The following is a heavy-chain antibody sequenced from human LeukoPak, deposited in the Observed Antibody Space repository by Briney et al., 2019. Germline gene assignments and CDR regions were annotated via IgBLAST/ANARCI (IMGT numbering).Heavy chain of an antibody. J-gene: IGHJ4*02. Sequence: NPGGSLRLSCAASGFTFSSYNMNWVRQAPGKGLEWVSYISSSSSNIYYADSVEGRFTISRENAKNSLYLQMNSLRAEDTVVYYCARDARYYDFWSGYYQHFDYWGQGTLVTVSS. CDR1: GFTFSSYN. V-gene: IGHV3-21*01. CDR2: ISSSSSNI. D-gene: IGHD3-3*01. CDR3: ARDARYYDFWSGYYQHFDY.